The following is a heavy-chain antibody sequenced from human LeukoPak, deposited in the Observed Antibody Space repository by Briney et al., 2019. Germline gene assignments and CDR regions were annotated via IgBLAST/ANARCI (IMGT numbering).Heavy chain of an antibody. CDR3: AREGSSSWYYYYGMDV. D-gene: IGHD6-13*01. CDR2: ISSSSSYT. CDR1: GFTFSDYY. Sequence: PGGSLRLSCAASGFTFSDYYMSWIRQAPGKGLEWVSYISSSSSYTNYADSVKGRFTISRDNAKNSLYLHMNSLRAEDTAVYYCAREGSSSWYYYYGMDVWGQGTTVTVSS. J-gene: IGHJ6*02. V-gene: IGHV3-11*06.